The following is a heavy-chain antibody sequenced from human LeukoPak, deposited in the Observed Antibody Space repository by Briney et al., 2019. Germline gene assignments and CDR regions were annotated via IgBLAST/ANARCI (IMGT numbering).Heavy chain of an antibody. Sequence: PSETLSLTCTVSGGSISSSSYYWGWIRQPPGKGLEWIGSIYYSGSTYYNPSLKSRVTISVDTSKNQFSLKLSSVTAADTAAYYCARQGETTAGYWGQGTLVTVSS. CDR2: IYYSGST. CDR3: ARQGETTAGY. CDR1: GGSISSSSYY. D-gene: IGHD4-17*01. V-gene: IGHV4-39*01. J-gene: IGHJ4*02.